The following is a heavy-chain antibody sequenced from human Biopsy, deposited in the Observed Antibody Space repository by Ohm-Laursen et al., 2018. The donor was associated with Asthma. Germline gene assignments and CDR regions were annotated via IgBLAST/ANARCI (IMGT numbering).Heavy chain of an antibody. V-gene: IGHV3-48*02. CDR3: ARFKRGYSYGYAGVFDY. D-gene: IGHD5-18*01. J-gene: IGHJ4*02. Sequence: SLRLSCAASGFTSSSYSMNWVRQAPGKGLEWVSYISSSSSTIYYADSVKGRFTISRDNAKNPLYLQMNSLRDEDTAVYYCARFKRGYSYGYAGVFDYWGQGTPVTVSS. CDR1: GFTSSSYS. CDR2: ISSSSSTI.